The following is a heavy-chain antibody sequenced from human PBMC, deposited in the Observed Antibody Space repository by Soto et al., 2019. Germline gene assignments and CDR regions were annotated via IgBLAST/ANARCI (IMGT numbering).Heavy chain of an antibody. D-gene: IGHD3-16*02. J-gene: IGHJ4*02. CDR1: GFTFSSYW. Sequence: GGSLRLSCAASGFTFSSYWMHWVRQAPGKGLVWVSRINSDGSSTSYADSVKGRFTISRDNAKNTLYLQMNSLRAGDTAVYYCASENYDYVWGSYRPPAYWGQGTLVTVSS. V-gene: IGHV3-74*01. CDR3: ASENYDYVWGSYRPPAY. CDR2: INSDGSST.